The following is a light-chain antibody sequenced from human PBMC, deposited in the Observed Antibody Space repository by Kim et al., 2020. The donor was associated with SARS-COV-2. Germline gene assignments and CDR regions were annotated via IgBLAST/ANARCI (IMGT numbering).Light chain of an antibody. J-gene: IGKJ4*01. CDR1: PSASSY. CDR2: AAS. CDR3: QQRSNWPLT. Sequence: LSPGDRSPLSCRASPSASSYLAWYQQKPGQAPSLLIYAASNRATGIPARFSGSGSGTDFTLTISSLEPEDFAVYYCQQRSNWPLTFGGGTKVDIK. V-gene: IGKV3-11*01.